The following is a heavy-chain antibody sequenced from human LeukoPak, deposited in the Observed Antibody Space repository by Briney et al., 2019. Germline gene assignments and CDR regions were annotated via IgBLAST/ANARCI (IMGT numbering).Heavy chain of an antibody. J-gene: IGHJ4*02. D-gene: IGHD4-17*01. Sequence: SETLSLTCTVSSGPFYSYYWSWIRQAPGKGLEWIGYHYDSGSTHYNPSLKSRVTISLDTSKNQFSLNLGSVTAADTAVYYCARHSWVNGYFDYWGQGTLVTVSS. CDR3: ARHSWVNGYFDY. CDR1: SGPFYSYY. CDR2: HYDSGST. V-gene: IGHV4-59*08.